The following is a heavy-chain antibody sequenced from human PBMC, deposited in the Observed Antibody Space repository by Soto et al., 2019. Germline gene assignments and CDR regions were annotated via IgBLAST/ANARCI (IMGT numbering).Heavy chain of an antibody. Sequence: EVVLLESGGGLAQPGGSLRLSCVASGFTFSKYAMNWVRQAPGKGLEWVASISGTAVSTDYADSVKGRFTISRDNSNNTVSHQMDNLRVEDTATYFCVNWNDEDVDWGQGTLVAVSS. CDR3: VNWNDEDVD. V-gene: IGHV3-23*01. J-gene: IGHJ4*01. CDR2: ISGTAVST. D-gene: IGHD1-1*01. CDR1: GFTFSKYA.